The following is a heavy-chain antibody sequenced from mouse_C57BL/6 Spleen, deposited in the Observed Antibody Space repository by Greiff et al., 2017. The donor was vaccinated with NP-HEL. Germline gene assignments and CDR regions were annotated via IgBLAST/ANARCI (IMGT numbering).Heavy chain of an antibody. J-gene: IGHJ3*01. Sequence: QVQLKQSGPELVKPGASVKISCKASGYAFSSSWMNWVKLRPGKGLEWIGRIYPGDGDTNYNEKFKGKATLTADKSSSTAYMQLSSLTSEDSAVYFCARRDYYGSETWFAYWGQGTLVTVSA. D-gene: IGHD1-1*01. V-gene: IGHV1-82*01. CDR2: IYPGDGDT. CDR3: ARRDYYGSETWFAY. CDR1: GYAFSSSW.